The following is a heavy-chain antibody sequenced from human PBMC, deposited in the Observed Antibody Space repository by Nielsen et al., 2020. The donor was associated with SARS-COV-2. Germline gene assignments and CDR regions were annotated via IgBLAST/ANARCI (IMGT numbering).Heavy chain of an antibody. D-gene: IGHD5-12*01. CDR2: ISGSSASI. J-gene: IGHJ4*02. CDR3: AKMEIVGRTPNSIIDY. V-gene: IGHV3-23*01. CDR1: GFTFTKYA. Sequence: GESLKISCAASGFTFTKYAMSWVRQAPGKGLEWVSAISGSSASIKYADSVRGRFTISRDNSKNTFYLQMNSLTAEDTAVYYCAKMEIVGRTPNSIIDYWGQGTLVTVSS.